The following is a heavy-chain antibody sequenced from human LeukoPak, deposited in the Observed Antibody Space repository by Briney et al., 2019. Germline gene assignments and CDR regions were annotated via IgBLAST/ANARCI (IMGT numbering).Heavy chain of an antibody. D-gene: IGHD6-19*01. Sequence: PSQTLSLTCAISGDSVSSNSAAWNWIRQSPSRGLEWLGRTYYRSKWYNDYAVSVKSRITINPDTSKSQFSLQLNSVTPEDTAVYHCARERIAVADSSLVNWFDPWGQGTLVTVSS. CDR2: TYYRSKWYN. V-gene: IGHV6-1*01. CDR3: ARERIAVADSSLVNWFDP. CDR1: GDSVSSNSAA. J-gene: IGHJ5*02.